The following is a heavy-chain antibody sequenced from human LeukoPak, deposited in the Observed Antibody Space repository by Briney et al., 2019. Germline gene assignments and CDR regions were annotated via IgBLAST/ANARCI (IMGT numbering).Heavy chain of an antibody. D-gene: IGHD6-6*01. V-gene: IGHV3-48*01. Sequence: GGSLRLSCAASGFTFSPYTMHWFRQPPGKGLEWVSYINTGSTTIYYADSVKGRFTISRDNAKNSLYLHMNSLRAEDTAVYYCARDSSVCEFDVWGQGAMVTVSS. J-gene: IGHJ3*01. CDR2: INTGSTTI. CDR1: GFTFSPYT. CDR3: ARDSSVCEFDV.